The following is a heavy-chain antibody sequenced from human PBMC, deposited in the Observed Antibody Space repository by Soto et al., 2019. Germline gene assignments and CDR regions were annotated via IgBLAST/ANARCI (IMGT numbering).Heavy chain of an antibody. CDR2: ISGDGSSS. J-gene: IGHJ4*02. CDR1: GLTFRNYW. CDR3: ARGGSGYTFD. D-gene: IGHD5-12*01. V-gene: IGHV3-74*01. Sequence: EAQLVESGGGLVQPGGSLRLSCAASGLTFRNYWMHWVRQAPGRGLVWVSRISGDGSSSNYADSVKGRFTISRDNAKNTLYLQMNSLRAEDTAVYFCARGGSGYTFDWGQGTLVTVSS.